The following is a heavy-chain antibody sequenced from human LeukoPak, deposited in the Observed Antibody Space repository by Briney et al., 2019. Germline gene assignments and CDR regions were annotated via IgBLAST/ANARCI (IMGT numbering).Heavy chain of an antibody. V-gene: IGHV4-39*01. CDR3: ASQIPDYVWGGYRPYYFDY. Sequence: SETLSLTCTVSGGSISSSSYYWGWIRQPPGTGLEWIGSIYYSGSTYYNPSLKSRVTISVDTSKNQFSLKLSSVTAADTAVYYCASQIPDYVWGGYRPYYFDYWGQGTLVTVSS. J-gene: IGHJ4*02. D-gene: IGHD3-16*02. CDR2: IYYSGST. CDR1: GGSISSSSYY.